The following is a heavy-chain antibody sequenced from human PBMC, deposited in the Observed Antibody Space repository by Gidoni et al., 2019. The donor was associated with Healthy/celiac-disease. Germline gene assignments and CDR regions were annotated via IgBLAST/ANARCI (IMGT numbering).Heavy chain of an antibody. V-gene: IGHV3-53*04. D-gene: IGHD1-26*01. CDR1: GFTVSSNY. J-gene: IGHJ6*02. CDR2: IYSGGST. CDR3: ARGESGSYSLSTGMDV. Sequence: EVQLVESGGGLVQPGGSLRLSCAASGFTVSSNYMSWVRQAPAKGLEWFSVIYSGGSTYYADSVKGRFTISRHNSKNTLYLQMNSLRAEDTAVYYCARGESGSYSLSTGMDVWGQGTTVTVSS.